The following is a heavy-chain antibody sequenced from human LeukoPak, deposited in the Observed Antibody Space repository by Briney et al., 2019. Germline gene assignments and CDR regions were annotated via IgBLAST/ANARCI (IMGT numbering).Heavy chain of an antibody. CDR2: IFHTGST. CDR1: GGSISSYY. V-gene: IGHV4-59*04. CDR3: ARGKSKFDY. Sequence: SETLSLTCTVSGGSISSYYWSWIRQPPGKGPERMGYIFHTGSTYFNPSLKSRVTISLDMSTNQFSLRLSSVTAADTAVYYCARGKSKFDYWGQGTLVTVSS. J-gene: IGHJ4*02.